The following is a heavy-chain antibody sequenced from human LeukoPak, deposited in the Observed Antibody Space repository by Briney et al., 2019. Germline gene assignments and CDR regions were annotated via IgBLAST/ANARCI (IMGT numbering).Heavy chain of an antibody. Sequence: GGSLRLSCAASGFTFSSYWMSWVRQAPGKGLEWVANIKQDGSEKYYVDSVKGRFTISRDNAKNSLYLQMNSLRAEDTAVYYCARDSSSSQESWFDPWGQGTLVTVSS. D-gene: IGHD2-2*01. V-gene: IGHV3-7*01. CDR2: IKQDGSEK. J-gene: IGHJ5*02. CDR3: ARDSSSSQESWFDP. CDR1: GFTFSSYW.